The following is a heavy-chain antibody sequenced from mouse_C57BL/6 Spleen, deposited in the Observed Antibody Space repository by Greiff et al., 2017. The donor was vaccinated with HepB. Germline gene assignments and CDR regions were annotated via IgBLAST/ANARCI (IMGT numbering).Heavy chain of an antibody. Sequence: QVHVKQPGAELVKPGASVKLSCKASGYTFTSYWMHWVKQRPGQGLEWIGMIHPNSGSTNYNEKFKSKATLTVDKSSSTAYMQLSSLTSEDSAVYYCARWRLLFDYDPRYFDVWGTGTTVTVSS. D-gene: IGHD2-4*01. J-gene: IGHJ1*03. CDR1: GYTFTSYW. V-gene: IGHV1-64*01. CDR2: IHPNSGST. CDR3: ARWRLLFDYDPRYFDV.